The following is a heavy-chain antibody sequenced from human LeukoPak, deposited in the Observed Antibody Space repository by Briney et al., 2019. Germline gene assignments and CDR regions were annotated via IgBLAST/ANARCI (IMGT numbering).Heavy chain of an antibody. D-gene: IGHD5-12*01. CDR1: GFTFSSYA. CDR3: ARDSGYDRSWFDP. CDR2: ISGSGGGT. V-gene: IGHV3-23*01. J-gene: IGHJ5*02. Sequence: GGSLRLSCAASGFTFSSYAMSWVRQAPGKGLEWVSAISGSGGGTYYADSVKGRFTISRDNSKNTLYLQMNSLRAEDTAVYYCARDSGYDRSWFDPWGQGTLVTVSS.